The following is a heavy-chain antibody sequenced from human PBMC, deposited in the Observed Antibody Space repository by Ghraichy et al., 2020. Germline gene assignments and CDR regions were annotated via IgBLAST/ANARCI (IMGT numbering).Heavy chain of an antibody. D-gene: IGHD3-22*01. CDR2: IWYDGSNK. J-gene: IGHJ4*02. CDR3: ARGTPTTYYYDSSGYLPDY. CDR1: GFTFSSYG. V-gene: IGHV3-33*01. Sequence: GESLNISCAASGFTFSSYGMHWVRQAPGKGLEWVAVIWYDGSNKYYADSVKGRFTISRDNSKNTLYLQMNSLRAEDTAGYYCARGTPTTYYYDSSGYLPDYWGQGTLVTVSS.